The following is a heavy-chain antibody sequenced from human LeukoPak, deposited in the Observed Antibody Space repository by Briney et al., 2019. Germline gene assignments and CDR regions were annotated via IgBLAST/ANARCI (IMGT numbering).Heavy chain of an antibody. CDR2: INPNSGGT. Sequence: ASVKVSCTASGYTFTGYYMHWVRQAPGQGLEWMGWINPNSGGTNYAQKFQGWVTMTRDTSISTAYMELRSLRSDDTAVYYCARQTYYHGSGRFQNFNDAFDIWGQGTMVTVPS. V-gene: IGHV1-2*04. CDR1: GYTFTGYY. D-gene: IGHD3-10*01. CDR3: ARQTYYHGSGRFQNFNDAFDI. J-gene: IGHJ3*02.